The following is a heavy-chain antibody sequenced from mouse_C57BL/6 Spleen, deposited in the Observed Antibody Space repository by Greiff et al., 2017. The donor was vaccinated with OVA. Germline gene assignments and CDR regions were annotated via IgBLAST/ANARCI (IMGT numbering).Heavy chain of an antibody. CDR2: IRNKANGYTT. CDR1: GFTFTDYY. D-gene: IGHD1-1*02. V-gene: IGHV7-3*01. CDR3: ARYGGDYGDFDY. J-gene: IGHJ2*01. Sequence: EVNVVESGGGLVQPGGSLSLSCAASGFTFTDYYMSWVRQPPGKALEWLGFIRNKANGYTTEYSASVKGRFTISRDNSQSILYLQMNALRAEDSATYYCARYGGDYGDFDYWGQGTTLTVSS.